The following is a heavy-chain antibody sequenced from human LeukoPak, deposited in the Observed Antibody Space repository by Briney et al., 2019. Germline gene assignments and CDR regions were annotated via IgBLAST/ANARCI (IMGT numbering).Heavy chain of an antibody. CDR3: ARAVYGKIDYYCYMDV. D-gene: IGHD5/OR15-5a*01. V-gene: IGHV1-18*01. Sequence: ASVKVSCKASGYTFTSYGISWVRQGPGQGLEWMGWISTYNGNTSYAQKLQGRVAMTTDTSTSTAYMELRSLRSDDTAVYYCARAVYGKIDYYCYMDVWGKGTTVTVPS. J-gene: IGHJ6*03. CDR1: GYTFTSYG. CDR2: ISTYNGNT.